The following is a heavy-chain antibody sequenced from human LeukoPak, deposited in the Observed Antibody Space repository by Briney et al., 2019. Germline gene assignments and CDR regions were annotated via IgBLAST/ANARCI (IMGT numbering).Heavy chain of an antibody. D-gene: IGHD5-18*01. CDR3: ARGGDVDTAIYYYYYMDV. CDR1: GYTFTSYG. Sequence: GASVKVSCKASGYTFTSYGISWVRQAPGQGLEWMGWISAYNGNTNYAQKLQGRVTITADKSTSTAYMEMSSLRSEDTAVYYCARGGDVDTAIYYYYYMDVWGKGTTVTVSS. V-gene: IGHV1-18*01. J-gene: IGHJ6*03. CDR2: ISAYNGNT.